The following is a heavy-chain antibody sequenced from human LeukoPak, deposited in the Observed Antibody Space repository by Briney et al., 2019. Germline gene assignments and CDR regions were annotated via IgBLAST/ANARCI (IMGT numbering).Heavy chain of an antibody. Sequence: GGSLRLSCAASGFTFSSYSMNWVRQAPGKGLEWVSSISSSSSYIYYADSVKGRFTIPRDNAKNSLYLQMNSLRAEDTAVYYCARPRTPGAFDIWGQGTMVTVSS. CDR2: ISSSSSYI. D-gene: IGHD1-14*01. CDR1: GFTFSSYS. J-gene: IGHJ3*02. V-gene: IGHV3-21*01. CDR3: ARPRTPGAFDI.